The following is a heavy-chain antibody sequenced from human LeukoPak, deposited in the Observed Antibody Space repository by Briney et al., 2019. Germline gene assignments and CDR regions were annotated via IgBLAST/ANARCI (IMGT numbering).Heavy chain of an antibody. Sequence: PSENLSLTCTVSAGSISSGSYYWRWIRQPAGRGLEWIGRIYTSGSTNYNPSLKSRITISVDTSKNQFSLKLSSVTAANTAVYYCARSGLYCSGGSCRNWFDPWGQGTLVTVSS. CDR3: ARSGLYCSGGSCRNWFDP. D-gene: IGHD2-15*01. V-gene: IGHV4-61*02. J-gene: IGHJ5*02. CDR1: AGSISSGSYY. CDR2: IYTSGST.